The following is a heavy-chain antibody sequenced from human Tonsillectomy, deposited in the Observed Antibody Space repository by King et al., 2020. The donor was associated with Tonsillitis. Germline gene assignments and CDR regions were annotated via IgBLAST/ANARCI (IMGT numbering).Heavy chain of an antibody. Sequence: VQLVQSGAEVKKPGSSVKVSCKASGGTFSSYAISWVRQAPGQGLEWMGGIIPIFGTANYAQKFQGRVTITADESTSTAYMELSSLRSEDTAVYYCARGTTGGYCSGGSCYSGFDYWGQGTLVTVSS. CDR1: GGTFSSYA. J-gene: IGHJ4*02. CDR3: ARGTTGGYCSGGSCYSGFDY. D-gene: IGHD2-15*01. V-gene: IGHV1-69*01. CDR2: IIPIFGTA.